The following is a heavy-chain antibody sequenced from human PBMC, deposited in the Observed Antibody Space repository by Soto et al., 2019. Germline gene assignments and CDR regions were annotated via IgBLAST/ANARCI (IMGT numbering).Heavy chain of an antibody. CDR1: GYTFTSYG. V-gene: IGHV1-18*01. D-gene: IGHD2-21*02. Sequence: ASVKVSCKASGYTFTSYGISWVRQAPGQGLEWMGRISAYNGNTNYAQKLQGRVTMTTDTSTSTAYMELRSLRSDDTAVYYCARGLGGDYVREVDWFDPWGQGTLVTVSS. CDR3: ARGLGGDYVREVDWFDP. CDR2: ISAYNGNT. J-gene: IGHJ5*02.